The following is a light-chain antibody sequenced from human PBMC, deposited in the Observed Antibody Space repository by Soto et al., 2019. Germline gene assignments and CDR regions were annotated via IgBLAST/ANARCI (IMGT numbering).Light chain of an antibody. V-gene: IGKV3-20*01. CDR2: GAS. CDR1: QSVSSNY. J-gene: IGKJ2*01. Sequence: EIVLTQSPGTLSLSPGERATLSCRASQSVSSNYLAWYQQKPGQAPRLLIYGASTRATGIPDRFSGSGSGTDFTLTISRLDPEDFAVYYCQQYGGSPYTFGQGTKLEI. CDR3: QQYGGSPYT.